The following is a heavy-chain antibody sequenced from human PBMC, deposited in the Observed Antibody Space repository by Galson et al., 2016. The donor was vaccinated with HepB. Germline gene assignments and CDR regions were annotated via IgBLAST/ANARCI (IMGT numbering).Heavy chain of an antibody. CDR3: AKRSPYYFDY. CDR1: GFSFSNSG. D-gene: IGHD3-10*01. J-gene: IGHJ4*02. CDR2: ITRSGDAT. Sequence: LRLSCAASGFSFSNSGMSWVRQAPGRGLEWVSGITRSGDATHYADFVKGRFTISRDNSKNTLYLQINSLRAEDTAIYYCAKRSPYYFDYWGQGTQVTVSS. V-gene: IGHV3-23*01.